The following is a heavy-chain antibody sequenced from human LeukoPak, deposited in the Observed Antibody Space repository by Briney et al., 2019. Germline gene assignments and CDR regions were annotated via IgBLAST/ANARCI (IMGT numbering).Heavy chain of an antibody. D-gene: IGHD3-3*01. Sequence: KPGGSLRLSCAASGFTFSSYSMNWVRQAPGKGLEWVSSISSSSSYIYYADSVKGRFTISRDNAKNSLYLQMNSLRAEDTAVYYCARDKWYYDFWSGYYSDYWGQGTLVTVSS. J-gene: IGHJ4*02. V-gene: IGHV3-21*01. CDR1: GFTFSSYS. CDR3: ARDKWYYDFWSGYYSDY. CDR2: ISSSSSYI.